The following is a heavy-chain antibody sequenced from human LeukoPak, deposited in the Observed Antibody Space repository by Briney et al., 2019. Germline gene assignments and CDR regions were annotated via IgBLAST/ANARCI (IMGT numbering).Heavy chain of an antibody. CDR1: GYTFTGYY. V-gene: IGHV1-69*04. D-gene: IGHD3-3*01. CDR3: ARVPRILEWLEVTAEIYGMDV. Sequence: SVKVSCKASGYTFTGYYMHWVRQAPGQGLEWMGRIIPILGIANYAQKFQGRVTITADKSTSTAYMELSSLRSEDTAVYYGARVPRILEWLEVTAEIYGMDVWGQGTTVTVSS. J-gene: IGHJ6*02. CDR2: IIPILGIA.